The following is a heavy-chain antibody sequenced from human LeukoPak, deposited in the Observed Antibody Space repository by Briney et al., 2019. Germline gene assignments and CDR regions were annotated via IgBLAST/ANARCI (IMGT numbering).Heavy chain of an antibody. CDR1: GFTFSSYW. CDR2: INSDGSST. Sequence: GGSLRLSCAASGFTFSSYWMHWVRQAPGKGLVWVSRINSDGSSTSYADSVKGRFTISRDNAKNSLYLQMNSLRAEDTAVYYCARAAASRPWDAFDIWGQGTMVTVSS. CDR3: ARAAASRPWDAFDI. D-gene: IGHD6-13*01. J-gene: IGHJ3*02. V-gene: IGHV3-74*01.